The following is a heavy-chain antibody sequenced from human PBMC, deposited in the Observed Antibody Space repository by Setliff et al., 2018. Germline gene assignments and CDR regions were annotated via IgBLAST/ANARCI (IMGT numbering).Heavy chain of an antibody. CDR1: GYIFTNYW. V-gene: IGHV5-51*01. Sequence: PGESLKISCKASGYIFTNYWIGWVRQMPGKGLEWMGVIYPGDSDTRYSPSSQGQVTISADKSISTAYLQWSSLKASDTAIYYCARHRVGNSGYAIPILDFWGQGALVTVSS. D-gene: IGHD5-12*01. J-gene: IGHJ4*02. CDR3: ARHRVGNSGYAIPILDF. CDR2: IYPGDSDT.